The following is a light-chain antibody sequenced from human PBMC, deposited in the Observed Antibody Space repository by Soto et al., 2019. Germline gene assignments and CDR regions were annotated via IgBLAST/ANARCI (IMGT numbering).Light chain of an antibody. CDR2: GAS. CDR3: QKYGNFWT. Sequence: EIVMTQSPATLSVSPGEISTLSCRASQSINSKLAWYQQKPGQAPRLLIYGASIRATGIPARFSGSGSGTDFSLTIRRLEPDDFAVYYCQKYGNFWTFGQGTKVDIK. J-gene: IGKJ1*01. CDR1: QSINSK. V-gene: IGKV3-15*01.